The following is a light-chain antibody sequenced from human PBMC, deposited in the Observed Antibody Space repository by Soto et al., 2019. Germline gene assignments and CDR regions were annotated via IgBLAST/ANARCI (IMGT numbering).Light chain of an antibody. CDR1: QSVSST. V-gene: IGKV3-15*01. CDR2: GAS. J-gene: IGKJ1*01. Sequence: EIVMTQSPATLSVSPGERATLSCRASQSVSSTLAWYQQKPGQAPRLLIYGASTRATGIPARFSGSGSGTEFTLTISSLQFEDFAVYYCQQYNNWLRTFGQGTKVEIK. CDR3: QQYNNWLRT.